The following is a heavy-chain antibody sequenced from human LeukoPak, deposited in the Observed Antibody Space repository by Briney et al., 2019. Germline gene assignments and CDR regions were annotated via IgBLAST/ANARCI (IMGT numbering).Heavy chain of an antibody. D-gene: IGHD6-13*01. CDR3: SSGIRRQQLEPAFDY. Sequence: SETLSLTCTVSGGSISSYYWSWIRQPPGEGVGGSGYIYYSGSTNDNPSLRSRVTISVDTSKNQFSLKLSSVIAADTAVYYCSSGIRRQQLEPAFDYWGKGTLVTVSS. CDR2: IYYSGST. J-gene: IGHJ4*02. V-gene: IGHV4-59*08. CDR1: GGSISSYY.